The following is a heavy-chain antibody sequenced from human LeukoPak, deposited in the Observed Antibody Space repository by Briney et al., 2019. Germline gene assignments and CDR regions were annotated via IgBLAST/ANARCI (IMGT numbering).Heavy chain of an antibody. Sequence: SETLSLTCTVSVASINDYNWTWIRQPPGKGLEWIGYIHHSGSANYNPSLKSRVSMSVDTSESQFSLKLSSVIAADTAVYYCARDNGDNWNHEAYFQHWGQGTLVTVSS. CDR1: VASINDYN. D-gene: IGHD1-14*01. V-gene: IGHV4-59*12. J-gene: IGHJ1*01. CDR3: ARDNGDNWNHEAYFQH. CDR2: IHHSGSA.